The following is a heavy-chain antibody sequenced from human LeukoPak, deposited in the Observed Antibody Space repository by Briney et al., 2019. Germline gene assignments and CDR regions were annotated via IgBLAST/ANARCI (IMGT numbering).Heavy chain of an antibody. CDR2: ISGSSSPM. V-gene: IGHV3-48*02. D-gene: IGHD3-22*01. CDR3: ARDHCRYSYEGSGECAYWYFDL. Sequence: PGGSLRLFCVASGFTFSSHSMNWVRQAPGKGLEWVSYISGSSSPMYYADFVKGRFTISRDNAKNSLYLQMNSLRDEDTAVYYCARDHCRYSYEGSGECAYWYFDLWGRGTLVTVSS. CDR1: GFTFSSHS. J-gene: IGHJ2*01.